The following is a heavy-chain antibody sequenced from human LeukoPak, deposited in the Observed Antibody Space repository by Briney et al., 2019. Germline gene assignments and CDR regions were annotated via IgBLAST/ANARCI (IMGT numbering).Heavy chain of an antibody. CDR3: ARGRKVIRGFWSGHHGYYFDY. J-gene: IGHJ4*02. CDR1: GGSISSSSYY. Sequence: PSETLSLTCTVSGGSISSSSYYWGWIRQPPGKGLEWIGEINHSGSTNYNPSLKSRVTISVDTSKNQFSLKLSSVTAADTAVYYCARGRKVIRGFWSGHHGYYFDYWGQGTLVTVSS. V-gene: IGHV4-39*07. D-gene: IGHD3-3*01. CDR2: INHSGST.